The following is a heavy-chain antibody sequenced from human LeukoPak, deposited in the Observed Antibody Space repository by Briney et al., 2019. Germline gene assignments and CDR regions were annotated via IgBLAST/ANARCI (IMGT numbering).Heavy chain of an antibody. CDR2: INPNSGGT. D-gene: IGHD6-13*01. V-gene: IGHV1-2*02. J-gene: IGHJ6*03. CDR3: ARERVVDTIIAAAGTYYYYMDV. CDR1: GYTFTGYY. Sequence: GASVKVSCKAFGYTFTGYYMHWVRQAPGQGLEWMGWINPNSGGTNYAQKFQGRVTMTRDTSISTAYMELIRLRSDDTAVYYCARERVVDTIIAAAGTYYYYMDVWGKGTTVTVSS.